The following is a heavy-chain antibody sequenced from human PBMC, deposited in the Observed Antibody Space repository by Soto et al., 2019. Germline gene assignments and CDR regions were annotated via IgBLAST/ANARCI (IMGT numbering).Heavy chain of an antibody. Sequence: ASVKVSCKSSGYTFTDFYIHWVRQVPGQGLEWVGWINPKNGGINYAQKFRGRVTMTRDRSVNTSYMDLNRLNFDDSAIYYCVRGRSVLYLDLWGRGTQVTVSS. J-gene: IGHJ1*01. D-gene: IGHD1-20*01. CDR1: GYTFTDFY. CDR2: INPKNGGI. CDR3: VRGRSVLYLDL. V-gene: IGHV1-2*02.